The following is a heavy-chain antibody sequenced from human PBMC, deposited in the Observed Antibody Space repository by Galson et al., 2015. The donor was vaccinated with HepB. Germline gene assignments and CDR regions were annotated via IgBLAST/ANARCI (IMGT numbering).Heavy chain of an antibody. V-gene: IGHV1-46*01. CDR2: INPSGGRT. J-gene: IGHJ3*02. D-gene: IGHD2-2*01. CDR1: GYTFSTYY. CDR3: ATIRVGYCITTSCKADDFDI. Sequence: SVKVSCKASGYTFSTYYIHWVRQAPGQGLEWMGIINPSGGRTTYAQKFQGRVTMTRDTSTSTVYMELSSLRSEDTAVYYCATIRVGYCITTSCKADDFDIWGQGKMVTVSS.